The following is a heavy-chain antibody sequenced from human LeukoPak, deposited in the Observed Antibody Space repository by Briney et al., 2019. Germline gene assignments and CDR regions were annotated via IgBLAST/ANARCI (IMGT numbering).Heavy chain of an antibody. CDR1: GFSFTTYA. Sequence: GGSLRPSCAASGFSFTTYAMSWVRQAPGKGLEWVSTVSGSGGRTFYADSVKGRFTISKDNTKKILYLQMSSLRAEDTAVYYCAKDLINRIEAVGPIDYWGQGTLVTVSS. D-gene: IGHD6-13*01. CDR3: AKDLINRIEAVGPIDY. CDR2: VSGSGGRT. V-gene: IGHV3-23*01. J-gene: IGHJ4*02.